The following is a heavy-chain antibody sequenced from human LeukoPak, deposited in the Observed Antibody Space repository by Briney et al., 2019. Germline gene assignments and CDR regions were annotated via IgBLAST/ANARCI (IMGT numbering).Heavy chain of an antibody. CDR3: AASVTIFGVVIPPPDY. J-gene: IGHJ4*02. Sequence: ASVKVSCTASGYTFTSYGISWVRQAPGQGLEWMGWISAYNGNTNYAQKLQGRVTMTTDTSTSTAYMELRSLRSDDTAVYYCAASVTIFGVVIPPPDYWGQGTLVTVSS. CDR1: GYTFTSYG. V-gene: IGHV1-18*01. CDR2: ISAYNGNT. D-gene: IGHD3-3*01.